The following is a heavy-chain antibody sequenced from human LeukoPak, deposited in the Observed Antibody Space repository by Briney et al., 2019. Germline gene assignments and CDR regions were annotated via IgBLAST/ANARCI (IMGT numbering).Heavy chain of an antibody. D-gene: IGHD3-22*01. Sequence: PGGSLRLSCAASGFTFSTFSMNWVRQAPGKGLEWVSYINTRSSTSYYADSVKGRFTISRDNSKNSLYLQMNSLRTEDTALYYCAKATTGYYYDSSGYNWYFDLWGRGTLVTVFS. V-gene: IGHV3-48*04. CDR3: AKATTGYYYDSSGYNWYFDL. CDR2: INTRSSTS. J-gene: IGHJ2*01. CDR1: GFTFSTFS.